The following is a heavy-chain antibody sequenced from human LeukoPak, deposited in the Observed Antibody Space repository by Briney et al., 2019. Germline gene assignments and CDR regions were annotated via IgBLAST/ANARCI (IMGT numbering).Heavy chain of an antibody. J-gene: IGHJ4*02. D-gene: IGHD5-18*01. CDR3: ARAWAYSYGSGFDY. Sequence: PGGSLRLSCAASGFTFSSSAMNWVRQAPGKGLEWVSSINNVGSHIYYAGSVRGRFTISRDNAKNSLYLQMSSLRAEDTAVYYCARAWAYSYGSGFDYWGQGTLVTVSS. CDR1: GFTFSSSA. V-gene: IGHV3-21*01. CDR2: INNVGSHI.